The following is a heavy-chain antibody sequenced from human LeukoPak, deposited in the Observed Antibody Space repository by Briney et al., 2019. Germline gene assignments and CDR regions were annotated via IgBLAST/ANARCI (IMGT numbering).Heavy chain of an antibody. CDR3: AKDLRPQIPYGKSPRGTAPMGY. CDR2: ISYDGSNK. D-gene: IGHD3-16*01. CDR1: GFTFSSYG. Sequence: TGRSLRLSCAASGFTFSSYGMHWVRQAPGKGLEWVAVISYDGSNKCYVDSVKGRFTISRDNSKNTLYLQMDSLRAEDTAVYYCAKDLRPQIPYGKSPRGTAPMGYWGQGALVTVSS. J-gene: IGHJ4*02. V-gene: IGHV3-30*18.